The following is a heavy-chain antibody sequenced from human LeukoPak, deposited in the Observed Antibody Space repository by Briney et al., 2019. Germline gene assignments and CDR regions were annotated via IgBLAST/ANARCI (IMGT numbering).Heavy chain of an antibody. D-gene: IGHD5-18*01. Sequence: ASVKVSCKASGYTFTSYYMHWVRQAPGQGLEWMGWISAYNGNTNYAQKLQGRVTMTTDISTSTAYMELRSLRSDDTAVYYCAREKGYPSYYYYYGMDVWGQGTTVTVSS. J-gene: IGHJ6*02. CDR2: ISAYNGNT. CDR3: AREKGYPSYYYYYGMDV. CDR1: GYTFTSYY. V-gene: IGHV1-18*04.